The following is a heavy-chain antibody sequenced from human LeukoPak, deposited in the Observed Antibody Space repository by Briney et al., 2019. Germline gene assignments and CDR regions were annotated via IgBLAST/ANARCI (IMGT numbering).Heavy chain of an antibody. J-gene: IGHJ5*02. CDR2: IYYSGST. CDR3: VRGVGDILTGLLNWFDP. Sequence: SETLSLTCTVSGGSISSYYWSWIRQPPGKGLEWIGYIYYSGSTNYNPSLKSRVTISVDTSKNQFSLKLSSVTAADTAVYYCVRGVGDILTGLLNWFDPWGQGTLVTVSS. V-gene: IGHV4-59*01. D-gene: IGHD3-9*01. CDR1: GGSISSYY.